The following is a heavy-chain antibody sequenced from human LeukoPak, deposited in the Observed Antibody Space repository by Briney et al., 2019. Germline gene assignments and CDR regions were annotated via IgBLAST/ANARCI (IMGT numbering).Heavy chain of an antibody. CDR2: IKSKTDGGTT. J-gene: IGHJ4*02. D-gene: IGHD3-3*01. V-gene: IGHV3-15*01. CDR1: GFTFSNAW. CDR3: TTALDDFWSGYYRRFDY. Sequence: GGSLRLSCAASGFTFSNAWMSWVRQAPGKGLEWVGRIKSKTDGGTTDYAAPVKGRFTFSRDDSKNTLYLQMNSLKTEDTAVYYCTTALDDFWSGYYRRFDYWGQGTLVTVSS.